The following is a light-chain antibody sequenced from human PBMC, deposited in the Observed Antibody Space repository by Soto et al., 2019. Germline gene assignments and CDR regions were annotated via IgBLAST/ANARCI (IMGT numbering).Light chain of an antibody. CDR3: QQANGFPFA. CDR2: AAS. Sequence: DIQMTQSPSSVSASVGDRVTITCRASHGVSSWLAWYQQKPGKAPKLLIYAASSLQSGVPSRFSGSGSGADFTLTITSLQPEYFATYYCQQANGFPFAFGPGTKVDIK. J-gene: IGKJ3*01. V-gene: IGKV1-12*01. CDR1: HGVSSW.